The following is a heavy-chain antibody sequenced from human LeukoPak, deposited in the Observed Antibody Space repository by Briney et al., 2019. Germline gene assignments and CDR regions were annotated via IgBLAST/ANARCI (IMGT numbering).Heavy chain of an antibody. Sequence: SVKVSCKASGRTFSSYAISWVRQAPGQGLDWMGRIIPIFGTANYAQKFQGRVTITTDESTSTAYMELSSLRSEDTAVYYCARVGDDYYDSSGYYRDYWGQGTLVTVSS. V-gene: IGHV1-69*05. D-gene: IGHD3-22*01. CDR3: ARVGDDYYDSSGYYRDY. CDR2: IIPIFGTA. CDR1: GRTFSSYA. J-gene: IGHJ4*02.